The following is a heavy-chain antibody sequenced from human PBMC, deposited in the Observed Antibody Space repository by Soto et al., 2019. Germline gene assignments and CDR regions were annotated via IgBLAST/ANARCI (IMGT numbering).Heavy chain of an antibody. J-gene: IGHJ4*02. D-gene: IGHD2-2*01. CDR1: SGSISSSNW. Sequence: PSETLSLTCAVSSGSISSSNWWSWVRQPPVKGLEWIGEIYHSGSTNYNPSLKSRVTISVDKSKNQFSLKLSSVTAADTAVYYCARGGYCSIISCYRYDYWGQGTLVTVSS. CDR3: ARGGYCSIISCYRYDY. CDR2: IYHSGST. V-gene: IGHV4-4*02.